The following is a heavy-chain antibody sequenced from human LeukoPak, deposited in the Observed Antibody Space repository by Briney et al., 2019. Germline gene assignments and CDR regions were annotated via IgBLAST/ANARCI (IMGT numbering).Heavy chain of an antibody. D-gene: IGHD5-12*01. J-gene: IGHJ4*02. CDR3: AREMGGYPFDY. V-gene: IGHV3-7*01. CDR1: GFTYSSYW. CDR2: IKQDGSEK. Sequence: GGSLRLSCAASGFTYSSYWMSWVRQAPGKGLEWVANIKQDGSEKYYVDSVKGRFTISRDNAKNSLYLQMNSLRAEDTAVYYCAREMGGYPFDYWGQGTLVTVSS.